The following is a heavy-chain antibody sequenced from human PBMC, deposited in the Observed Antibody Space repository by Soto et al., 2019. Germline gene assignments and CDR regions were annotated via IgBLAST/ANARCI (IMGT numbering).Heavy chain of an antibody. CDR3: ARHGLKSAIEYSSSFGGNWFDP. Sequence: PSETLSLTCAVSGFSISSGYFWGWLRQPPGKGPEWLGSIYHSGTTNYSPSFQGHVTISADKSISTAYLQWSSLKASDTAMYYCARHGLKSAIEYSSSFGGNWFDPWGQGTLVTVSS. V-gene: IGHV4-38-2*01. J-gene: IGHJ5*02. CDR1: GFSISSGYF. CDR2: IYHSGTT. D-gene: IGHD6-6*01.